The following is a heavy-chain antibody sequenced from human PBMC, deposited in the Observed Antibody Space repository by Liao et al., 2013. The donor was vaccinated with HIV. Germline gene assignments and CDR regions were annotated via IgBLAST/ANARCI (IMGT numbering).Heavy chain of an antibody. Sequence: QVQLQQWGAGLLKPSETLSRTCAVYAGSFSGHYWSWIRQPPGKWLEWIGEINDRGSTNYNPSLKSRATLSVDASKNQFSLKLSSVTAADTAVYYCARERLGEPYYWYFDRWGRGTLVTVSS. D-gene: IGHD3-10*01. V-gene: IGHV4-34*01. CDR2: INDRGST. CDR1: AGSFSGHY. J-gene: IGHJ2*01. CDR3: ARERLGEPYYWYFDR.